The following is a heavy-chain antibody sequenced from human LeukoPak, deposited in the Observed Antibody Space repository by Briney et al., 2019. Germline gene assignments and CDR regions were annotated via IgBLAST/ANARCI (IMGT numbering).Heavy chain of an antibody. CDR2: ISSSSSYI. J-gene: IGHJ4*02. Sequence: GWSLRLSCAASGFTFSSYSMNWVRQAPGKGLEWVSSISSSSSYIYYADSVKGRFTISRDNAKNSLYLQMNSLRADDTAVYYCARDGRNYYDRSGYYSALAYWGQGTLVTVSS. V-gene: IGHV3-21*01. CDR3: ARDGRNYYDRSGYYSALAY. D-gene: IGHD3-22*01. CDR1: GFTFSSYS.